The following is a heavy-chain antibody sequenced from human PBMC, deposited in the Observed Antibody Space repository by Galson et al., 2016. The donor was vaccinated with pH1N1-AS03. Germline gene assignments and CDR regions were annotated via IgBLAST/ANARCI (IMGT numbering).Heavy chain of an antibody. CDR3: ARRNPNPNFAIWYQHDYGMDV. CDR2: ISNDGRNV. J-gene: IGHJ6*02. V-gene: IGHV3-74*01. Sequence: SLRLSCAASGFTFSSYGMHWVRQAPGKGLEWVSRISNDGRNVRYADFVKGRFAVSRDNAKNTVFLQMNSLRADDTAVYFCARRNPNPNFAIWYQHDYGMDVWGQGTTVTVSS. D-gene: IGHD2-2*01. CDR1: GFTFSSYG.